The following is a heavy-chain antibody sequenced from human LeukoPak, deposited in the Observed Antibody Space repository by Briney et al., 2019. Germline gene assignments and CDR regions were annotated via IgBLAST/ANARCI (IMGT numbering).Heavy chain of an antibody. Sequence: GGSLRLSCAASGFTFSDYYMSGIRQAPGKGLEWVSYISSSGSTINYADSVKGRFTISRDNAKNSLYLQMNSLRAEDTAVYYCARGRVEVSTPYYMDVWGKGTTVTVSS. D-gene: IGHD5/OR15-5a*01. CDR2: ISSSGSTI. CDR1: GFTFSDYY. J-gene: IGHJ6*03. CDR3: ARGRVEVSTPYYMDV. V-gene: IGHV3-11*01.